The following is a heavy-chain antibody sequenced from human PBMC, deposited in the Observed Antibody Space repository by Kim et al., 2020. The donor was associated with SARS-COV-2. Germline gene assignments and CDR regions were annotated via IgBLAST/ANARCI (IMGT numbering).Heavy chain of an antibody. CDR2: INPNSGGT. CDR3: ARRGIGGSYYSYYYYGMDV. Sequence: ASVKVSCKASGYTFTGYYMHWVRQAPGQGLEWMGWINPNSGGTHYAQKFQGRVTMTRDTSISTAYMELSRLRSDDTAVYYCARRGIGGSYYSYYYYGMDVWGQGTTVTVSS. J-gene: IGHJ6*02. CDR1: GYTFTGYY. V-gene: IGHV1-2*02. D-gene: IGHD1-26*01.